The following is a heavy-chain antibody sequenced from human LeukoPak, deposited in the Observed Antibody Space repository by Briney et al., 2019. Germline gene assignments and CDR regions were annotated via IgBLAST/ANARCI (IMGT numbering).Heavy chain of an antibody. D-gene: IGHD6-13*01. CDR1: GFTFSSDA. Sequence: GGSLRLSCAASGFTFSSDAMSWGRQAPGKGLEWVSAISGSGGSTYYADSVKGRFTISRDNSKNTLYLQMNSLRAEETAVYYCAKVWIAAAGTTGMDPYYFDYWGQGTLVTVSS. J-gene: IGHJ4*02. V-gene: IGHV3-23*01. CDR2: ISGSGGST. CDR3: AKVWIAAAGTTGMDPYYFDY.